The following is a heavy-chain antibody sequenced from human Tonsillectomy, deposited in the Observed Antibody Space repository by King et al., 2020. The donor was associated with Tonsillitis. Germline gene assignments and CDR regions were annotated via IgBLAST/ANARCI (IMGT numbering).Heavy chain of an antibody. CDR3: AKARYSAGRYHFDY. J-gene: IGHJ4*02. Sequence: VQLVESGGDLVQPGGSLRLSCAASGFAFGTYAMSWVRQAPGKGLEWVSTNIGSSGSTFHANSVKGWFSISRDNSENTLFLQMNNLRAEDTAVYYCAKARYSAGRYHFDYWGQGTLVTVSS. CDR1: GFAFGTYA. V-gene: IGHV3-23*04. D-gene: IGHD5-12*01. CDR2: NIGSSGST.